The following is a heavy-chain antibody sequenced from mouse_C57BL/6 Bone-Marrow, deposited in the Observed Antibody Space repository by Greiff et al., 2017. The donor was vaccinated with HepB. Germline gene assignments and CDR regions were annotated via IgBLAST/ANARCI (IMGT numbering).Heavy chain of an antibody. CDR2: ISSGSSTI. CDR1: GFTFSDYG. CDR3: ARDGGYYSGWFAY. J-gene: IGHJ3*01. D-gene: IGHD2-3*01. Sequence: EVHLVESGGGLVKPGGSLKLSCAASGFTFSDYGMHWVRQAPEKGLEWVAYISSGSSTIYYADTVKGRFTISRDNAKNTLFLQRTSLRSEDTAMYYCARDGGYYSGWFAYWGQGTLVTVSA. V-gene: IGHV5-17*01.